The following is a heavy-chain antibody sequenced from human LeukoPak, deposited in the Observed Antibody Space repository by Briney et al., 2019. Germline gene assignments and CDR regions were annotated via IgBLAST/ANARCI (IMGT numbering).Heavy chain of an antibody. V-gene: IGHV3-48*03. Sequence: GGSLRLSCAASGFTFSSYEMNWVRQAPGKGLEWVSYISSSGSTIYYADSVKGRFTISRDNAKISLYLQMNSLRAEDTAVYYCASLAAAGNDYWGQGTLVTVSS. J-gene: IGHJ4*02. D-gene: IGHD6-13*01. CDR3: ASLAAAGNDY. CDR2: ISSSGSTI. CDR1: GFTFSSYE.